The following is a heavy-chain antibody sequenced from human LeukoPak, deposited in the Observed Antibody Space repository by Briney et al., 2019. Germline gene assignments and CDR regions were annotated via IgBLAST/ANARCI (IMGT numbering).Heavy chain of an antibody. CDR1: GGSISSGGDY. CDR2: IYPSRST. D-gene: IGHD3-9*01. V-gene: IGHV4-61*09. J-gene: IGHJ5*02. Sequence: SETLSLTCTVSGGSISSGGDYWSWIRQPAGKGLEWIGHIYPSRSTDYNPSLKSRVTILVDTSKNEFSLRLSSVTAADMAVYYCARGYYDILTGHWFDPWGQGTLVTVSS. CDR3: ARGYYDILTGHWFDP.